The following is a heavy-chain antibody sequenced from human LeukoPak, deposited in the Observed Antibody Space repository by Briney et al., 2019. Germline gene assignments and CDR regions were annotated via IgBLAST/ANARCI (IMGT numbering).Heavy chain of an antibody. CDR3: TRPARISMIVGDLGYFHY. CDR1: GFTFNNFA. Sequence: GGSLRLSCAASGFTFNNFAMSWVRQAPGKGLEWVSAISGSGGSTYYADSVKGRFTISRDNSKNTLYLQMNSLRAEDTAVYYCTRPARISMIVGDLGYFHYWGQGTLVTVSS. CDR2: ISGSGGST. V-gene: IGHV3-23*01. D-gene: IGHD3-22*01. J-gene: IGHJ4*02.